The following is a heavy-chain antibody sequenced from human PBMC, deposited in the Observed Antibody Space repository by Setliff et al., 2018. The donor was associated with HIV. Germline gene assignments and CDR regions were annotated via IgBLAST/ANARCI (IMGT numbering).Heavy chain of an antibody. CDR2: IGWDGGST. V-gene: IGHV3-43*01. Sequence: PGGSLRLSCAASGFTFDDFTMHWVRQAPGKGLEWVSLIGWDGGSTYYADSVKGRFTISRDNSKNSLYLQMNSLRTEDTALYYCAKDRQSFDYFDYWGQGTLVTVSS. CDR3: AKDRQSFDYFDY. D-gene: IGHD3-3*01. CDR1: GFTFDDFT. J-gene: IGHJ4*02.